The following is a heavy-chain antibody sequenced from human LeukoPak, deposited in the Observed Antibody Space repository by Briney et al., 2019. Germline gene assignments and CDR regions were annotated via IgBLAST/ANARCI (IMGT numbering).Heavy chain of an antibody. CDR3: AREDSSGWAGVYYFDY. V-gene: IGHV1-18*01. CDR2: ISAYNGNT. D-gene: IGHD6-19*01. CDR1: GYTFTSYG. J-gene: IGHJ4*02. Sequence: ASVKVSCRASGYTFTSYGISWVRQAPGQGLEWMGWISAYNGNTNYAQKLQGRVTMTTDTSTSTAYMELRSLRSDDTAVYYCAREDSSGWAGVYYFDYWGQGTLVTVSS.